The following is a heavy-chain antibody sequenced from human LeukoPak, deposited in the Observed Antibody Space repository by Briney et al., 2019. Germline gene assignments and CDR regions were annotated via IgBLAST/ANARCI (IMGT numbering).Heavy chain of an antibody. J-gene: IGHJ6*02. CDR1: GFTFSSYS. Sequence: PGGSLRLSCAASGFTFSSYSMNWVRQAPGKGLEWVSSISSSSSYIYYADSVKGRFTISRDNAKNSLYLQMNSLRAEDTAVYYCARVEDLRRITIFGVAETGSYYGMDVWGQGTTVTVSS. CDR2: ISSSSSYI. D-gene: IGHD3-3*01. V-gene: IGHV3-21*01. CDR3: ARVEDLRRITIFGVAETGSYYGMDV.